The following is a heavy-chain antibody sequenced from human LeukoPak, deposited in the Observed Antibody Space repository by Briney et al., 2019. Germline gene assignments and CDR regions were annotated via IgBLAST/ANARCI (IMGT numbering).Heavy chain of an antibody. D-gene: IGHD3-22*01. CDR2: INTDGSST. CDR3: ARGGTMIVVRAFDI. Sequence: GGSLRLSCAASGFTFSSYWMHWVRQAPGKGLVWVSRINTDGSSTSYADSVKGRVTISRDNAKNSLYLQMNSLRAEDTAVYYCARGGTMIVVRAFDIWGQGTMVTVSS. V-gene: IGHV3-74*01. J-gene: IGHJ3*02. CDR1: GFTFSSYW.